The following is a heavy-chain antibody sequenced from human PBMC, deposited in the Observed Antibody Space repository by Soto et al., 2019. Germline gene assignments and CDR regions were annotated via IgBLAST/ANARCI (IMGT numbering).Heavy chain of an antibody. CDR1: GGSFSGYY. Sequence: LETLSLTCAVYGGSFSGYYWSWIRQPPGKGLEWIGEINHSGSTNYNPSLKSRVTISVDTSKNQFSLKLSSVTAADTAVYYCARVPSPGILVMGMDVWGQGTTVTVSS. V-gene: IGHV4-34*01. CDR2: INHSGST. CDR3: ARVPSPGILVMGMDV. D-gene: IGHD2-8*02. J-gene: IGHJ6*02.